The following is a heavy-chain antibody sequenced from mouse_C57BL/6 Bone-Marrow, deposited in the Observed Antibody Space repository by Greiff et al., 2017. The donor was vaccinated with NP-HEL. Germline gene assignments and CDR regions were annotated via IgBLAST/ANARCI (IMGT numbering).Heavy chain of an antibody. CDR3: ARKATTGNYFDY. J-gene: IGHJ2*01. CDR2: INPSTGGT. Sequence: EVQLQQSGPELVKPGASVKISCKASGYSFTGYYMNWVKQSPEKSLEWIGEINPSTGGTTYNQKFKAKATLTVDKSSSTAYMQLKSLTSEDSAVYYCARKATTGNYFDYWGQGTTLTVSS. CDR1: GYSFTGYY. D-gene: IGHD1-1*01. V-gene: IGHV1-42*01.